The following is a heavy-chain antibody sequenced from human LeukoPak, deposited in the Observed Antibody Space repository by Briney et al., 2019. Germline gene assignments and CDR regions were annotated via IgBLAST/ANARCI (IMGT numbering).Heavy chain of an antibody. CDR3: ARQNPYTTSSFFYYMDV. V-gene: IGHV4-39*01. CDR2: IYYTGSI. D-gene: IGHD2-2*02. J-gene: IGHJ6*03. Sequence: SETLSLTCTVSGVSSSSSSYYWGWIRQPPGKRLEWIGSIYYTGSIYYNPSLKSRITMSEDKSKNQFSLKLGSVTAADTAVYYCARQNPYTTSSFFYYMDVWGKGTTVTVSS. CDR1: GVSSSSSSYY.